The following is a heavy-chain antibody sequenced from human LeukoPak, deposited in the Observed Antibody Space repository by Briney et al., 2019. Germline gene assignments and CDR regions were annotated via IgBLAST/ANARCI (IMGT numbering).Heavy chain of an antibody. V-gene: IGHV1-2*06. CDR3: ARNLVVTRSSHPPQAVQH. Sequence: ASVKVSCKASGYTFTDYYMHWVRQAPGQGLEWMGRTNPNSGGTKYAQKFQGRVTMTRDTSIRTAYMELSRLRSDDTAVYYCARNLVVTRSSHPPQAVQHWGQGTLVTVSS. J-gene: IGHJ1*01. D-gene: IGHD2-21*02. CDR1: GYTFTDYY. CDR2: TNPNSGGT.